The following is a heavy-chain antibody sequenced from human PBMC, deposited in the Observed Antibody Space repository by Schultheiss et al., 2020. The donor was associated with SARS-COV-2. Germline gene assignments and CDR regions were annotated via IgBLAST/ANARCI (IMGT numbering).Heavy chain of an antibody. CDR2: IRSKAYGGTT. Sequence: GSLRLSCTASGFTFGDYAMSWVRQAPGKGLEWVGFIRSKAYGGTTEYAASVKGRFTISRDDSKSIAYLQMNSLKTEDTAVYYCARDAAMAYGMDVWGQGTTVTVSS. CDR3: ARDAAMAYGMDV. CDR1: GFTFGDYA. V-gene: IGHV3-49*04. J-gene: IGHJ6*02. D-gene: IGHD5-18*01.